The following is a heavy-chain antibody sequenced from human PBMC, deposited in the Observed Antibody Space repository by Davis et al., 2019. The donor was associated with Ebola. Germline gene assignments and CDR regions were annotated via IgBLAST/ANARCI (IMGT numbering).Heavy chain of an antibody. CDR1: GFTFSTYW. CDR3: AKDLDDFWSGYYNPRSPDY. V-gene: IGHV3-23*01. D-gene: IGHD3-3*01. J-gene: IGHJ4*02. CDR2: ISGSAFSGGGGST. Sequence: PGGSLRLSCAASGFTFSTYWMNWVRQAPGKGLEWVSAISGSAFSGGGGSTYYADSVKGRFTISRDNSKNTLYLQMNSLKVEDTAVYYCAKDLDDFWSGYYNPRSPDYWGQGALVTVST.